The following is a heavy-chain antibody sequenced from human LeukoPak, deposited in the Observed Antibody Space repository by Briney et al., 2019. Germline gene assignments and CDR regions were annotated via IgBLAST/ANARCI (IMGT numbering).Heavy chain of an antibody. D-gene: IGHD4-17*01. CDR3: ARPPMTTVTTIYFQH. Sequence: GESLKISCQGSGYNFPIYWIGWVRQMPGQGLEWMGIIYPDDSNTIYGPSFQGQVTISADKSISTAYLQWSSLKASDTAMYYCARPPMTTVTTIYFQHWGQGTLVTVSS. CDR2: IYPDDSNT. V-gene: IGHV5-51*01. CDR1: GYNFPIYW. J-gene: IGHJ1*01.